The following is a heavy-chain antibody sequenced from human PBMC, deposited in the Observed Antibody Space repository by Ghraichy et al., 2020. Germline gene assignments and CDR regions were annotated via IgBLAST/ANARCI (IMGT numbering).Heavy chain of an antibody. Sequence: SETLSLTCTVSGGSISSYYWSWIRQPPGKGLEWIGYIYYSGSTNYNPFLKSRVTISVDTSKNQFSLKLSSVTAADTAVYYCARDLGGELLPGDYGMDVWGQGTTVTVSS. CDR1: GGSISSYY. V-gene: IGHV4-59*01. CDR3: ARDLGGELLPGDYGMDV. J-gene: IGHJ6*02. D-gene: IGHD3-16*01. CDR2: IYYSGST.